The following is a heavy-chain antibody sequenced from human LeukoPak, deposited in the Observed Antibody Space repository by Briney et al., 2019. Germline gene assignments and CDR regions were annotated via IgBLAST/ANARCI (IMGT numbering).Heavy chain of an antibody. Sequence: ETLSLTCSVSGGSIGTNYWSWIRQAPGKGLEWVSGISGRGSSTYYADSVKGRFTISRDNSKNTLYLQMNSLRAEDTAVYYCARQPDDFSGWNNGQDFFDYWGQGTLVTVSS. CDR2: ISGRGSST. CDR3: ARQPDDFSGWNNGQDFFDY. D-gene: IGHD6-19*01. CDR1: GGSIGTNY. V-gene: IGHV3-23*01. J-gene: IGHJ4*02.